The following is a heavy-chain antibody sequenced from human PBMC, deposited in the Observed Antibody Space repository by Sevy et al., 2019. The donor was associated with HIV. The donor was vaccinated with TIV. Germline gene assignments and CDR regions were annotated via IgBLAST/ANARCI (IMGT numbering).Heavy chain of an antibody. CDR1: GDSLSSNDYY. CDR2: IYYSGST. V-gene: IGHV4-39*02. D-gene: IGHD6-13*01. Sequence: SETLSLTCTVSGDSLSSNDYYWAWIRQPPGKGLDCIGSIYYSGSTYYNPSLKSRVTISVDTSKNQFSLKLRSVTAADTAVYYCAREGPRIAQFDYWGQGTLVTVSS. J-gene: IGHJ4*02. CDR3: AREGPRIAQFDY.